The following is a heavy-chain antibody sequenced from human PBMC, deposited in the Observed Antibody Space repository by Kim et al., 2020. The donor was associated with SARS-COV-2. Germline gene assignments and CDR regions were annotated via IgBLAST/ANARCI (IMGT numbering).Heavy chain of an antibody. CDR3: TRIPGTTLAVWHAFDV. CDR1: GFTFSDSP. V-gene: IGHV3-73*01. J-gene: IGHJ3*01. CDR2: IRSKVYSYAT. D-gene: IGHD1-1*01. Sequence: GGSLRLSCAASGFTFSDSPIHWVRQASGKGLEWGGRIRSKVYSYATSYAASVKGRFTISRDDSESTAYLQMNSLKTEDTAVYYCTRIPGTTLAVWHAFDV.